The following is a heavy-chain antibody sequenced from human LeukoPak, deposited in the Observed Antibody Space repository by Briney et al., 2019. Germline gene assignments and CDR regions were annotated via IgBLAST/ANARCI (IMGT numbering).Heavy chain of an antibody. CDR1: GFTFSTYR. Sequence: GGSQRLSCAPSGFTFSTYRIHWVRRAPGEGREWVSLMWSDGSNIYYAGCVKGRFIISRDNSKNTLYLQMNSLRAEDTALYYCARDHSPKWGSGERYFDLWGQGTLVTVSS. V-gene: IGHV3-33*01. D-gene: IGHD7-27*01. CDR3: ARDHSPKWGSGERYFDL. J-gene: IGHJ4*02. CDR2: MWSDGSNI.